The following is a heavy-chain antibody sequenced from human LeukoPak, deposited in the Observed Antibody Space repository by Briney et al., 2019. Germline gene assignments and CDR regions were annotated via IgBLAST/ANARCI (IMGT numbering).Heavy chain of an antibody. V-gene: IGHV1-2*02. J-gene: IGHJ4*02. D-gene: IGHD2-15*01. CDR1: GYTFTGYY. CDR3: ARVRVRVAATPFDY. CDR2: INPNSGGT. Sequence: GASVKVSCKASGYTFTGYYMHWVRQAPGQGLEWMGWINPNSGGTNYAQKFQGRVTMTRDTSISTAYMELSRLRSDDTAVYYCARVRVRVAATPFDYWGQGTLVTVSS.